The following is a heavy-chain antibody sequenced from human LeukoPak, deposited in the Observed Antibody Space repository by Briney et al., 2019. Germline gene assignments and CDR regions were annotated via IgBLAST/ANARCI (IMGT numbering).Heavy chain of an antibody. V-gene: IGHV4-4*09. Sequence: SETLSLTCTVSGDSISSYYWSWIRQPPGKGLEWIGYIYTSGSTNYNPSLKSRVTISVDTSKNQFSLKLSSVTAADTAVYYCARRNDYYGSGSYYPVFDYWGQGTLVTVSS. CDR3: ARRNDYYGSGSYYPVFDY. CDR1: GDSISSYY. D-gene: IGHD3-10*01. CDR2: IYTSGST. J-gene: IGHJ4*02.